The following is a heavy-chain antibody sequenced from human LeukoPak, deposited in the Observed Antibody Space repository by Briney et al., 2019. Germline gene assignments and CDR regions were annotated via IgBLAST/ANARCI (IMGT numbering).Heavy chain of an antibody. J-gene: IGHJ4*02. D-gene: IGHD2-21*01. CDR2: ISGSGGST. CDR3: AKFLPTHIVVANYYFDY. Sequence: QPGESLRLSCAASGFTFSSYAMSWVRQAPGKGLEWVSAISGSGGSTYYADPVKGRFTISRDNSKNTLYLQMNSLRAEDTAVYYCAKFLPTHIVVANYYFDYWGQGTLVTVSS. V-gene: IGHV3-23*01. CDR1: GFTFSSYA.